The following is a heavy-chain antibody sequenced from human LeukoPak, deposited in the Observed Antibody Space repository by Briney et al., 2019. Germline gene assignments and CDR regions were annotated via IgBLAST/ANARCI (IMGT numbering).Heavy chain of an antibody. D-gene: IGHD3-10*01. CDR2: ISGSGGST. CDR3: AKDPLVRGVIRTASRPNWFDP. J-gene: IGHJ5*02. CDR1: GFTFSSYA. V-gene: IGHV3-23*01. Sequence: GGSLRLSCAASGFTFSSYAMSWVRQAPGKGLEWVSAISGSGGSTYYADSVKGRFTIPRDNSKNTLYLQMNSLRAEDTAVYYCAKDPLVRGVIRTASRPNWFDPWGQGTLVTVSS.